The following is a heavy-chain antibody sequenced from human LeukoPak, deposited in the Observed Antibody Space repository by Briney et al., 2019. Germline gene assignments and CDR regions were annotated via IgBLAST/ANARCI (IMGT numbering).Heavy chain of an antibody. CDR3: ARARTGFDL. J-gene: IGHJ5*02. CDR1: GASISDAAYY. CDR2: IYYSGST. D-gene: IGHD1-1*01. V-gene: IGHV4-31*03. Sequence: PSETLSLTCTVSGASISDAAYYWSWIRQHPGEGLEWIGYIYYSGSTSYNPSLKSRVTISVDTSKNHFSLKLTSVTAADTAVYYCARARTGFDLWGQGALVTVSS.